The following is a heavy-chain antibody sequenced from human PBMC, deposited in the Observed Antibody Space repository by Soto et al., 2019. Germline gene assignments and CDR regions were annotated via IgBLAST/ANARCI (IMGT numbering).Heavy chain of an antibody. V-gene: IGHV3-74*01. CDR3: ARHLAGHRDY. CDR2: INSDGNST. CDR1: GFTFSSYW. D-gene: IGHD2-21*01. Sequence: EVQLVESGGGLVQPGGSLRLSFAASGFTFSSYWMHWVRQAPGKVLVWVSRINSDGNSTSYADSVKGRFTISRDNAKNTLYLQMNSVRAEDRAVYYRARHLAGHRDYWGQGTLVTVSS. J-gene: IGHJ4*02.